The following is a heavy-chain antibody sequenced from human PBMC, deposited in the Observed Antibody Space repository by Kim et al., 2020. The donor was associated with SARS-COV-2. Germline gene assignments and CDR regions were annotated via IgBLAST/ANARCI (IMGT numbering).Heavy chain of an antibody. CDR1: GFSLTTRGIC. Sequence: SGPTLVKPTQTLTLTCTFSGFSLTTRGICVSWIRQPPGKALEWLARIDWDNDKYYSTSLKSRLSISKDTSKNQVVLTMTNLDPVDTATYYCVRTPAVTTSHYFDSWGQGTPVTVPS. CDR2: IDWDNDK. CDR3: VRTPAVTTSHYFDS. J-gene: IGHJ4*02. V-gene: IGHV2-70*11. D-gene: IGHD4-4*01.